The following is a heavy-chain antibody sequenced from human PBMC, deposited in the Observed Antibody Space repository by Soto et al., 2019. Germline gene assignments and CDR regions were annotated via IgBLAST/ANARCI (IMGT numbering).Heavy chain of an antibody. CDR3: AKDISGSYVGDAFEI. V-gene: IGHV3-9*01. Sequence: EVQLVESGGGLVHPGRSLRLSCAASGFTFDDYAMHWVRQAPGKGLEWVSGISWNSGSIGYADSVKGRFTISRDNAKNSLYLQMNSLRAEDTALYYCAKDISGSYVGDAFEIWGQGTMVTVSS. CDR1: GFTFDDYA. J-gene: IGHJ3*02. D-gene: IGHD1-26*01. CDR2: ISWNSGSI.